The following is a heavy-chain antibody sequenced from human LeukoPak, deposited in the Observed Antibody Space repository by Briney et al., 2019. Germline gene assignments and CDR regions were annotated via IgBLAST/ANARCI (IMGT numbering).Heavy chain of an antibody. J-gene: IGHJ4*02. V-gene: IGHV7-4-1*02. CDR3: GRDPRLGIRGYTYGYIEY. CDR1: GYTLSSYT. CDR2: INTNTGHP. Sequence: ASVTVSCMTSGYTLSSYTITWVRQAPGHGLQWMGWINTNTGHPTYAQGFTGRYVFSLVTSVSTAYMQISGLTADDTAVYFCGRDPRLGIRGYTYGYIEYWGQGTLVTVSS. D-gene: IGHD5-18*01.